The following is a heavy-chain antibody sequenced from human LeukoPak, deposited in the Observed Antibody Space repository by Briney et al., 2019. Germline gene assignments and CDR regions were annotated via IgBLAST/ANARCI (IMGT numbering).Heavy chain of an antibody. CDR1: GYTFTGYY. V-gene: IGHV1-2*02. CDR3: ARARVAARPHDY. D-gene: IGHD6-6*01. Sequence: ASVKVSCKASGYTFTGYYMHWVRQAPGQGLEWMGWINPNSGSTNYAQKFQGRVTMTRDTSISTAYMELSRLRSDDTAVYYCARARVAARPHDYWGQGTLVTVSS. CDR2: INPNSGST. J-gene: IGHJ4*02.